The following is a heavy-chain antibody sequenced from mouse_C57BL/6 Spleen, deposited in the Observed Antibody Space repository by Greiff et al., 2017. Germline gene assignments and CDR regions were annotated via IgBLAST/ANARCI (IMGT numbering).Heavy chain of an antibody. Sequence: VQLQQPGAELVRPGSSVKLSCKASGYTFTSYWMHWVKQRPIQGLEWIGNIDPSDSETHYNQKFKDKATLTVDKSSSTAYMQLSSLTSEDSAVYYCAREDYGTHYFDYWGQGTTLTVSS. D-gene: IGHD2-1*01. CDR1: GYTFTSYW. V-gene: IGHV1-52*01. J-gene: IGHJ2*01. CDR2: IDPSDSET. CDR3: AREDYGTHYFDY.